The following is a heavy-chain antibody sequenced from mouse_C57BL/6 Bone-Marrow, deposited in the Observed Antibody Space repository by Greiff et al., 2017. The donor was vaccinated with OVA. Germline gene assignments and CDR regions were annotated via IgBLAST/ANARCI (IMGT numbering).Heavy chain of an antibody. CDR1: GYTFTSYW. Sequence: VQLQQPGAELVMPGASVKLSCKASGYTFTSYWMHWVKQRPGQGLEWIGEIDPSDSYTNYNQKFKGKSTLTVDKSSSTAYMQLSSLTSEDSAVYYCARVYDYYEGEFDYWGQGTTLSVSS. D-gene: IGHD2-4*01. CDR3: ARVYDYYEGEFDY. CDR2: IDPSDSYT. V-gene: IGHV1-69*01. J-gene: IGHJ2*01.